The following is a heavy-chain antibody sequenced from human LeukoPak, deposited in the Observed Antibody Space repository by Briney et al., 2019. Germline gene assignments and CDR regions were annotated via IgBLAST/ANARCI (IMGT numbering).Heavy chain of an antibody. CDR1: GFTFSNAW. CDR3: AKDWDYDRWYFDY. V-gene: IGHV3-15*01. CDR2: IKSKTDGGTT. Sequence: GGSLRLSCAASGFTFSNAWMSWVRQAPGKGLEWVGRIKSKTDGGTTDYAAPVKGRFTISRDDSKNTLYLQMNSLRAEDTAVYYCAKDWDYDRWYFDYWGQGTLVAVSS. J-gene: IGHJ4*02. D-gene: IGHD3-22*01.